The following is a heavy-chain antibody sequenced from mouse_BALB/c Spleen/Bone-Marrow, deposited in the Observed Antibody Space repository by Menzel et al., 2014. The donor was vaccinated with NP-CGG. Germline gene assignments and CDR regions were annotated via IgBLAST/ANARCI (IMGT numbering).Heavy chain of an antibody. CDR2: IRNRANGYTT. CDR3: AKYDGYSDNAMDY. Sequence: VQLQQPGGGLVQPGGSPRLSCATSGFTFTDYYMNWVRQPPGKALEWLGFIRNRANGYTTEFSASVKGRFTISRDNSQSILYLQINTLRAEDSATYYCAKYDGYSDNAMDYWGQGTSVTVSS. J-gene: IGHJ4*01. CDR1: GFTFTDYY. V-gene: IGHV7-3*02. D-gene: IGHD2-3*01.